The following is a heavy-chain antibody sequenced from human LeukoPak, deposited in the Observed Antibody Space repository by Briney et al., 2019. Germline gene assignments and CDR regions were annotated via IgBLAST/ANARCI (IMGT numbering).Heavy chain of an antibody. D-gene: IGHD2-8*01. CDR1: GGSISSSSYY. CDR2: IYYSGST. J-gene: IGHJ4*02. V-gene: IGHV4-39*07. CDR3: AGSLGYCTSNVCYLKY. Sequence: SETLSLTCTVSGGSISSSSYYWGWICQPPGKGLEWIGSIYYSGSTNYNPSLKSRVTISVDTSKNQFSLKLSSVTAADTAVYYCAGSLGYCTSNVCYLKYWGQGTLVTVSS.